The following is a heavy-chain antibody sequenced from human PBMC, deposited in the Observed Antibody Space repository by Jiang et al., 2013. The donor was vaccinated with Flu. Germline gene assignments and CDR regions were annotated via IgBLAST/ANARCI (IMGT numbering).Heavy chain of an antibody. CDR3: VRSATGDSYFYHGMDV. Sequence: GPGLVKPTETLSLTCTVSGGPISSSNYYWGWIRQPPGKGLEWIGSIDSGESAFYNPSLKSRVTISVDPSKNQFSLKLSSVTASDTAFYYCVRSATGDSYFYHGMDVWGQGTTVTVSS. J-gene: IGHJ6*02. CDR2: IDSGESA. V-gene: IGHV4-39*01. CDR1: GGPISSSNYY. D-gene: IGHD1-14*01.